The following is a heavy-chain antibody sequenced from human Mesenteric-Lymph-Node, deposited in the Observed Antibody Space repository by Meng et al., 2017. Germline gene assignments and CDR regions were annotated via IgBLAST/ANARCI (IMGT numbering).Heavy chain of an antibody. CDR2: IYYSGST. Sequence: QVQLQESGPGLVKPSQTLSLTCTVSGGSISSGDYYWSWIRQPPGKGLEWIGCIYYSGSTYYNPSLKSRIAISLDTSKNQFSLKLSSATAADTAVYYCARVGWRQWSFDLWGRGTLVTVSS. V-gene: IGHV4-30-4*01. CDR1: GGSISSGDYY. J-gene: IGHJ2*01. CDR3: ARVGWRQWSFDL. D-gene: IGHD5-18*01.